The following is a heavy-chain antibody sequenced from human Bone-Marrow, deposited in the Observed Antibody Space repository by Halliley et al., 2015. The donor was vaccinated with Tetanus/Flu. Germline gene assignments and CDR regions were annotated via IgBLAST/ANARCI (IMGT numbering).Heavy chain of an antibody. CDR2: ISDDGRDK. V-gene: IGHV3-30*03. Sequence: EWGAAISDDGRDKFYVDSVKGRFTISRDDSKNTLYLQMNSLGGEDTALYYCVSAVPRVGLLDYWGQGTLVSVSS. D-gene: IGHD1-26*01. J-gene: IGHJ4*02. CDR3: VSAVPRVGLLDY.